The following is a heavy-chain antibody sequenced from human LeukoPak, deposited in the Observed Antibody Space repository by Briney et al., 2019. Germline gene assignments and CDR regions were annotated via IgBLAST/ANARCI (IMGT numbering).Heavy chain of an antibody. CDR1: GFTFSSYW. J-gene: IGHJ4*02. Sequence: GGSLRLSCAASGFTFSSYWMHWVRQAPGMGLVWVSRINSDGSSTSYADSVKGRFTISRDNAKNTVYLQLNSLRAEDTAVYYCARGGAYSYGYVGYWGQGTLVTVSS. CDR2: INSDGSST. CDR3: ARGGAYSYGYVGY. V-gene: IGHV3-74*01. D-gene: IGHD5-18*01.